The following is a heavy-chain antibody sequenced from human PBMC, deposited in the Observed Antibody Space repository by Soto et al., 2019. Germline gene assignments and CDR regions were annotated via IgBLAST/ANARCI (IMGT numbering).Heavy chain of an antibody. CDR2: MNPLSEKSKT. J-gene: IGHJ5*02. CDR1: GYTFTSHD. V-gene: IGHV1-8*01. Sequence: QPQLEQSGAELKKPGASVRVSCKASGYTFTSHDIIWVRQAAGQGLEWMGWMNPLSEKSKTSYLPNFEDRIIMTWDTSFETAYLELSGLRSDDTAIYYCARGATADYDFWANPRGDWLDLWGQGTLVIVSS. CDR3: ARGATADYDFWANPRGDWLDL. D-gene: IGHD3-3*01.